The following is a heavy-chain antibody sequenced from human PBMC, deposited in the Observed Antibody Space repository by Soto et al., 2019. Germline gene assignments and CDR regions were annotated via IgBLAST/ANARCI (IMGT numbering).Heavy chain of an antibody. CDR1: RFTFSNYG. V-gene: IGHV3-30*18. J-gene: IGHJ5*02. Sequence: GGSLRLSCAASRFTFSNYGMHWVRQAPGKGLEWVAVISYDGRSQYYADSVKGRFTISRDNSKNTLYLQMNSLRAEDTAVYYCAKDIRSQNNWFDPWGQGTLVTVSS. CDR2: ISYDGRSQ. CDR3: AKDIRSQNNWFDP. D-gene: IGHD1-20*01.